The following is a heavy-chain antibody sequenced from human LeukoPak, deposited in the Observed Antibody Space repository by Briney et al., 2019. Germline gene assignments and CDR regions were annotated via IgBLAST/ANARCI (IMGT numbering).Heavy chain of an antibody. CDR2: MNPNTGNT. Sequence: ASAKVSCKASGYTFTSYDIYWVRQATGQGLEWMGWMNPNTGNTDYAQKFQGRVTMTRDTSTSTAYMELSSLRSEDTAVYYCARAPLGPYYDNSGTTFDYWGQGALVTVSS. CDR1: GYTFTSYD. J-gene: IGHJ4*02. CDR3: ARAPLGPYYDNSGTTFDY. V-gene: IGHV1-8*01. D-gene: IGHD3-22*01.